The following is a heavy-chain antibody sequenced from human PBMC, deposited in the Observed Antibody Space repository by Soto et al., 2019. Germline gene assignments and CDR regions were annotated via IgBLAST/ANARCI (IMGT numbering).Heavy chain of an antibody. J-gene: IGHJ6*03. CDR1: GFTFSSYG. CDR3: ARSMTTVTTLGYYYIDV. Sequence: QVQLVESGGGVVQPGRSLRLSCAASGFTFSSYGMHWVRQAPGKGLEWVAVIWYDGSNKYYADSVKGRFTISRDNSKNTLYLQMNSLRAEDTAVYYCARSMTTVTTLGYYYIDVWGKGTTVTVSS. V-gene: IGHV3-33*01. CDR2: IWYDGSNK. D-gene: IGHD4-17*01.